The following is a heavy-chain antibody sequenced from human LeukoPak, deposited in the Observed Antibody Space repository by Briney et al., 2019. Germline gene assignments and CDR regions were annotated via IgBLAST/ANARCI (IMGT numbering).Heavy chain of an antibody. D-gene: IGHD2-15*01. CDR1: GGSISSYY. CDR3: ARTYCRGGSCHFDY. V-gene: IGHV4-59*08. J-gene: IGHJ4*02. Sequence: SETLSLTCTVSGGSISSYYWSWIRQPPGKGLEWIGYISYSGSTDSNPSLKSRVTISVNTSKNQISLKLSSVTAADTAVYYCARTYCRGGSCHFDYWGQGTLVTVSS. CDR2: ISYSGST.